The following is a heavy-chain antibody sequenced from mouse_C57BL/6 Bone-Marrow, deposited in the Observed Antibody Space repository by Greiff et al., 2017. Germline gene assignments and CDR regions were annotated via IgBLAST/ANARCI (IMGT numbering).Heavy chain of an antibody. J-gene: IGHJ4*01. V-gene: IGHV10-3*01. CDR2: IRSKSSNYAT. D-gene: IGHD2-12*01. CDR3: VSLYDVYAMDY. CDR1: GFTFNTYA. Sequence: EVQRVESGGGLVQPKGSLKLSCAASGFTFNTYAIHWVRQAPGKGLEWVARIRSKSSNYATYYAVSVKDRFTISRDDSQSMLYLQMNNLKTEDTAVYYCVSLYDVYAMDYWGQGTSVTVSS.